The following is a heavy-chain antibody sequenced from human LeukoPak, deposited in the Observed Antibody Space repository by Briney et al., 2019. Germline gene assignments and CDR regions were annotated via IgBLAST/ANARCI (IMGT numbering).Heavy chain of an antibody. J-gene: IGHJ4*02. V-gene: IGHV4-34*01. CDR1: GGSFSGYY. CDR2: INHSGST. Sequence: SETLSLTCTVYGGSFSGYYCSWIRQPPGKGLEWIGEINHSGSTNYNPSLKSRVTISVDTSKNQFSLKLSSVTAADTAVYYCARGHSDLDYWGQRTLVTVSS. CDR3: ARGHSDLDY.